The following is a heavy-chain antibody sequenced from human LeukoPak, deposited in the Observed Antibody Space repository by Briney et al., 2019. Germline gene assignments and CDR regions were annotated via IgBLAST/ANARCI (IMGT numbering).Heavy chain of an antibody. Sequence: GGSLRLSCAASGFTFSSYYMNWVRQTPGKGLEWVSSISGSSSDISYADSVKGRFTISRDNAKNSLYLQMNSLRAEDTAVYYCAKDGRYCSSTSCRYNAFDIWGQGTMVTVSS. J-gene: IGHJ3*02. CDR2: ISGSSSDI. CDR1: GFTFSSYY. D-gene: IGHD2-2*01. V-gene: IGHV3-21*01. CDR3: AKDGRYCSSTSCRYNAFDI.